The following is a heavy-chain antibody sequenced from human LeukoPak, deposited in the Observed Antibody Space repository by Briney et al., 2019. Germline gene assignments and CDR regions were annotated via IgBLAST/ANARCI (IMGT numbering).Heavy chain of an antibody. CDR3: AKDDAYLQYAD. J-gene: IGHJ4*02. V-gene: IGHV3-23*01. D-gene: IGHD5-24*01. CDR1: GLTFSNFG. CDR2: VGPSGART. Sequence: GGSLRLSCAASGLTFSNFGMTWVRQAPGKGLEWVSGVGPSGARTYYADSVKGRFTVSRDNSKNMVFLQMNSLRAEDTAIYYCAKDDAYLQYADWGQGTLVTVSS.